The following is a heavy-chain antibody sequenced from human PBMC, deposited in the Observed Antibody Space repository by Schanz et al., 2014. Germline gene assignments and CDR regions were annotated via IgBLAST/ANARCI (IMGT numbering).Heavy chain of an antibody. Sequence: QVQLVQSGSELKKPGASVKVSCRASGYTFTSYYMHWVRQAPGQGLEWMGIINPSGGSTSYAQKFQGRVTMTRDTSTSTVYMYLSSLRSEDTAVYYCARRYSSGWYEFDYWGQGTLVTVSS. CDR2: INPSGGST. D-gene: IGHD6-19*01. V-gene: IGHV1-46*03. CDR3: ARRYSSGWYEFDY. CDR1: GYTFTSYY. J-gene: IGHJ4*02.